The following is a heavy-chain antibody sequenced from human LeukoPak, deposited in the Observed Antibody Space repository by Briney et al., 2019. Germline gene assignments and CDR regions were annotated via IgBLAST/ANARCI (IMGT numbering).Heavy chain of an antibody. Sequence: GGSLRLSCAASGFTFSSYSMNWVRQAPGKGLEWVSSISRSSSYIYYGDSVKGRFTISRDNAGSSVNLRMNSLRAEDTAVYYCAREPFSMARESTRNAFDIWGQGTMVTVSS. CDR1: GFTFSSYS. J-gene: IGHJ3*02. V-gene: IGHV3-21*01. CDR3: AREPFSMARESTRNAFDI. D-gene: IGHD3-10*01. CDR2: ISRSSSYI.